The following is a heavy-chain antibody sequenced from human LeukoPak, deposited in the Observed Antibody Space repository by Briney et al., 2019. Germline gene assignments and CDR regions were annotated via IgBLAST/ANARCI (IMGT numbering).Heavy chain of an antibody. V-gene: IGHV4-34*01. CDR2: INHSGST. D-gene: IGHD4-11*01. J-gene: IGHJ4*02. CDR1: GGSFSGYY. CDR3: ARVQRSTRDHDY. Sequence: KSSETLSLTCAVYGGSFSGYYWSWIRQPPGKGLEWIGEINHSGSTNYNPSLKSRVTISVDTSKNQFSLKLSSVTAADTAVYYCARVQRSTRDHDYWGQGTLVAVSS.